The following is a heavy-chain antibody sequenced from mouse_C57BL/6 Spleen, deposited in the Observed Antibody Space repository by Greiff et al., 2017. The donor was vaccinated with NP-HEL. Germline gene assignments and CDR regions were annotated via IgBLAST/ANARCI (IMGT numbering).Heavy chain of an antibody. D-gene: IGHD1-1*01. CDR2: IDPSDSYT. Sequence: QVQLQQPGAELVMPGASVKLSCKASGYTFTSYWMHWVKQRPGQGLEWIGEIDPSDSYTNYNQKFKGKSTLTVDKSSSTAYMQLSSLTSEDSAVYYCARLHYGSSYYWYFDVWGTGTTVTVSS. J-gene: IGHJ1*03. CDR3: ARLHYGSSYYWYFDV. CDR1: GYTFTSYW. V-gene: IGHV1-69*01.